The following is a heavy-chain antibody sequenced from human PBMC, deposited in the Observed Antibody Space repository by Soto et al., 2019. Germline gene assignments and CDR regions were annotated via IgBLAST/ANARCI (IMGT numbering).Heavy chain of an antibody. D-gene: IGHD2-2*01. V-gene: IGHV3-23*01. CDR1: GFTFSSYA. CDR2: ISGSGGST. J-gene: IGHJ6*03. CDR3: AKNPDIVVVPAAHYYYYMDV. Sequence: EVQLLESGGGLVQPGGSLRLSCAASGFTFSSYAMSWVRQAPGKGLEWVSAISGSGGSTSYADSGEGRFTISRDNSKNTLYLQKNSLRAEDTAVYYCAKNPDIVVVPAAHYYYYMDVWGKGTTVTVSS.